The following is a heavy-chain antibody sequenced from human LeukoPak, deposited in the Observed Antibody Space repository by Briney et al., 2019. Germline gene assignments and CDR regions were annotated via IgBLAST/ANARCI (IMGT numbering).Heavy chain of an antibody. V-gene: IGHV5-51*01. CDR3: AASVTSWYYYYGMDV. Sequence: GESLKISCKGSGYSFTSYWIGWVRQMPGKGLEWMGIIYPGDSDTRYNPSFQGQVTISADKSISTAYLQWSSLKASDTAMYYCAASVTSWYYYYGMDVWGQGTTVTVSS. CDR1: GYSFTSYW. D-gene: IGHD4-11*01. J-gene: IGHJ6*02. CDR2: IYPGDSDT.